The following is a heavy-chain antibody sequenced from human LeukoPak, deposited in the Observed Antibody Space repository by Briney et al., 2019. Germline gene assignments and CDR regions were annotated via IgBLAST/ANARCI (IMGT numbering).Heavy chain of an antibody. D-gene: IGHD3-10*01. CDR1: GFTFSNYA. CDR3: AKEAYYYASGSYYTG. V-gene: IGHV3-23*01. CDR2: ISGSGGST. Sequence: GGSLRLSCAASGFTFSNYAMSWVRQAPGKGLEWVSAISGSGGSTHYADSAKGRFTISRVNSNNTLYMQMNSLTAEDTAVYYCAKEAYYYASGSYYTGWGQGTLVTVSS. J-gene: IGHJ4*02.